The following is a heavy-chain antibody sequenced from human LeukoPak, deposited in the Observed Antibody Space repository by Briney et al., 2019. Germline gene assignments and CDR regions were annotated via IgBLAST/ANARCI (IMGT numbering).Heavy chain of an antibody. D-gene: IGHD1-26*01. V-gene: IGHV3-23*01. CDR1: GFTFSSYA. CDR3: AKSSYSGSYYAFDY. J-gene: IGHJ4*02. Sequence: GGSLRLSCAASGFTFSSYAMSWVRQAPGKGLEWVSAISSNGGNTYYADSVRGRFTISRDNSKNTLYLQMNTLRAEDTAVYYCAKSSYSGSYYAFDYWGQGTLVTVSS. CDR2: ISSNGGNT.